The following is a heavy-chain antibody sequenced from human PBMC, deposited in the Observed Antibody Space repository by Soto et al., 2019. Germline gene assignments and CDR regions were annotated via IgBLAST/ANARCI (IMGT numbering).Heavy chain of an antibody. CDR3: ARETGSGSFYFDY. Sequence: PGGSLRLSCAASGFTFSDYCMSWIRQAPGKGLEWLSYISGSSSYTNSADSVKGRFTISRDNAKNSLYLQMNSLRAEDTAAYYCARETGSGSFYFDYWGQGALVTVSS. J-gene: IGHJ4*02. V-gene: IGHV3-11*05. CDR2: ISGSSSYT. D-gene: IGHD3-10*01. CDR1: GFTFSDYC.